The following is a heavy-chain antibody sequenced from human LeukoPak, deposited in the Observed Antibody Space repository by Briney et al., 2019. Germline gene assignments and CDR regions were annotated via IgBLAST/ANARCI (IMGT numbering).Heavy chain of an antibody. V-gene: IGHV4-59*01. CDR1: GGSISSDH. CDR2: IFYSGRT. J-gene: IGHJ3*02. D-gene: IGHD2/OR15-2a*01. CDR3: ARKNDFDI. Sequence: SETLPLTCTVSGGSISSDHWNWIRQPPGKGLEWIGCIFYSGRTYYNPSLKSRVTISVDMSKSQFSLRLTSVTAADTAVYYCARKNDFDIWGQGTLVTVSS.